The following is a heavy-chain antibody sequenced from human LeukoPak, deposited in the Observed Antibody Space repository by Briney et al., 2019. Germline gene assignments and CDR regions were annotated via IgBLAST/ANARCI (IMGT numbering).Heavy chain of an antibody. CDR3: ARDLGGSGRPFDY. J-gene: IGHJ4*02. CDR1: GGSFSGYY. D-gene: IGHD3-10*01. V-gene: IGHV4-34*01. Sequence: PSETLSLTCAVYGGSFSGYYWSWIRQPPGKGLEWIGEINHSGSTNYNPSLKSRVTISVDTSKNQFSLKLSSVTAADTAVYYCARDLGGSGRPFDYWGQGTLVTVSS. CDR2: INHSGST.